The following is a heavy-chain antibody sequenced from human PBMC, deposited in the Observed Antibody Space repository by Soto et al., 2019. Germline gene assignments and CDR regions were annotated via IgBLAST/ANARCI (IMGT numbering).Heavy chain of an antibody. V-gene: IGHV3-23*01. Sequence: SGGSLRLSCAASGLIFNNNAMTWVRQAPGQGLEWVATISSSGATTYYADSVKGRFTISRDNSKDTLYLLMSSLRVGDTAVYFCANSWGLKPPFDCWGQGALVTVSS. J-gene: IGHJ4*02. D-gene: IGHD7-27*01. CDR1: GLIFNNNA. CDR2: ISSSGATT. CDR3: ANSWGLKPPFDC.